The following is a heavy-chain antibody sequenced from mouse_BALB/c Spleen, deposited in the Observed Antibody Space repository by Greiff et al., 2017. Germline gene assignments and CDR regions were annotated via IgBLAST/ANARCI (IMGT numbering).Heavy chain of an antibody. CDR2: ISYSGST. J-gene: IGHJ4*01. CDR3: ARANWDDDAMDY. CDR1: GYSITSDYA. D-gene: IGHD4-1*01. Sequence: EVQLQESGPGLVKPSQSLSLTCTVTGYSITSDYAWNWIRQFPGNKLEWMGYISYSGSTSYNPSLKSRISITRDTSKNQFFLQLNSVTTEDTATYYCARANWDDDAMDYWGQGTSVTVSS. V-gene: IGHV3-2*02.